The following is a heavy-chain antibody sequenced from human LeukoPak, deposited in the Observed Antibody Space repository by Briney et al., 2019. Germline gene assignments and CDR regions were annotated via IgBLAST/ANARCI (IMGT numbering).Heavy chain of an antibody. CDR1: GGSISSYY. CDR3: ARHQYSSSWYDY. J-gene: IGHJ4*02. V-gene: IGHV4-4*08. D-gene: IGHD6-13*01. CDR2: IYTSGST. Sequence: SETLSLTCTVSGGSISSYYWSWIRQPPGKGLEWIAYIYTSGSTNYNPSLKSRVTISVDTSKNQFSLKLSSVTAADTAVYYCARHQYSSSWYDYWGQGTLVTVSS.